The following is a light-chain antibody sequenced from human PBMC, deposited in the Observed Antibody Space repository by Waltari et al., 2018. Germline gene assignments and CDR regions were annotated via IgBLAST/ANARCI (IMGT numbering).Light chain of an antibody. CDR3: QQRSAWPLT. CDR2: DTS. CDR1: QSVRSY. V-gene: IGKV3-11*01. J-gene: IGKJ4*01. Sequence: DIVLTQSPATLSLSPGERATLSCGASQSVRSYLAWYQQKPGQTPRLLIYDTSNRATGVPVRFSGSGSGTDYTLTISSLEPEDFAVYYCQQRSAWPLTFGGGTKVEIK.